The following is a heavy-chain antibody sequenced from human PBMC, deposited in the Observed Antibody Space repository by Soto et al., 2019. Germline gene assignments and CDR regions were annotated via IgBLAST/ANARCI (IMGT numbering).Heavy chain of an antibody. CDR2: ISSSSSYI. J-gene: IGHJ6*02. CDR1: GFTFSSYS. Sequence: GGSLRLSCAASGFTFSSYSMNWVRQAPGKGLEWVSSISSSSSYIYYADSVKGRFTISRDNAKNSLYLQMNSLRAEDPAVYYCARGVGATGGMDVWGQGTTVTVSS. CDR3: ARGVGATGGMDV. V-gene: IGHV3-21*01. D-gene: IGHD1-26*01.